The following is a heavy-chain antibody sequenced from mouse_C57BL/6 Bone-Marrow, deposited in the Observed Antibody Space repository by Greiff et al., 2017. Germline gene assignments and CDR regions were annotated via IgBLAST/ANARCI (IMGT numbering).Heavy chain of an antibody. Sequence: QVQLQQSGAELVRPGASVTLSCKASGYTFTDYEMHWVKQTPVHGLEWIGAIDPETGGTAYNQKFKGKAILTADKSSSTAYMELRSLTSEDSAVYYCTWRGYDFWFAYWGQGTLVTVSA. CDR1: GYTFTDYE. J-gene: IGHJ3*01. V-gene: IGHV1-15*01. D-gene: IGHD2-2*01. CDR2: IDPETGGT. CDR3: TWRGYDFWFAY.